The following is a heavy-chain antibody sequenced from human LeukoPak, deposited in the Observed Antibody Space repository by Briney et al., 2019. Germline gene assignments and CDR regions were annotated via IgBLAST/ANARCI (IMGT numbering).Heavy chain of an antibody. Sequence: GGSLGLSCAASGFTFSNSAMHWVRQAPGEGLEWVAVILSDGTNKFYADSVKGRFTISGDNSKNTLYLQINSLRDEDTAVYYCARDPVVGRMTNWFDPWGQGTLVTVSS. CDR3: ARDPVVGRMTNWFDP. D-gene: IGHD2-8*01. V-gene: IGHV3-33*01. CDR2: ILSDGTNK. J-gene: IGHJ5*02. CDR1: GFTFSNSA.